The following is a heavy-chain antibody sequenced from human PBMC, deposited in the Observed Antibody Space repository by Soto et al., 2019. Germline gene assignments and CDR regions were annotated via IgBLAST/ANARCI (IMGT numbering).Heavy chain of an antibody. D-gene: IGHD7-27*01. Sequence: EVQLLESGGGLVQPGGSLRLSCAASGFTFSSYAMSWVRQAPGKGLEWVSAISGSGGSTYYADSVKGRFTISRDNSKNTLYLQMNRLRAEDTAVYYCAKDRRSLTSLTQFDYWGQGTLVTVSS. CDR2: ISGSGGST. J-gene: IGHJ4*02. CDR3: AKDRRSLTSLTQFDY. CDR1: GFTFSSYA. V-gene: IGHV3-23*01.